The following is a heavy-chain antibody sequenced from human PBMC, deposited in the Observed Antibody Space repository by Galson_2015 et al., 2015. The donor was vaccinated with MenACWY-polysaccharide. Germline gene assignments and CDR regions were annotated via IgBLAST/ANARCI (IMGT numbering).Heavy chain of an antibody. V-gene: IGHV3-7*01. CDR3: ARDRPTHQQLVEFDY. CDR1: GFTFSGYW. D-gene: IGHD6-13*01. J-gene: IGHJ4*02. Sequence: SLRLSCAASGFTFSGYWMSWVRQAPGKGLEWVANIKRDGSEKYYVDSVKGRFTISRDNAKNSLYLHLNSLRAEDTAMYYCARDRPTHQQLVEFDYWGQGTLVTVSS. CDR2: IKRDGSEK.